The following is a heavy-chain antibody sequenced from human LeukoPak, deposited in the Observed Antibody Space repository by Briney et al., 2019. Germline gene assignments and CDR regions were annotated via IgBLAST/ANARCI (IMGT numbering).Heavy chain of an antibody. Sequence: PGGSLRLSCAASGFTFSNYNMIWVRQAPGRGLEWVSSITSSGNYIYYADSLKGRFTISRDNAKSSMSLQMNSLRAEDTAVYYCARDVTRLNDGPVNYWGQGTLVTVSS. V-gene: IGHV3-21*01. J-gene: IGHJ4*02. CDR3: ARDVTRLNDGPVNY. CDR1: GFTFSNYN. D-gene: IGHD1-1*01. CDR2: ITSSGNYI.